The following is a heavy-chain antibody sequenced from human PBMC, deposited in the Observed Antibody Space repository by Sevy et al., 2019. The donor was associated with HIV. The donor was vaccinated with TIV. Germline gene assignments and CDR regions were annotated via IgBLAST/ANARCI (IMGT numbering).Heavy chain of an antibody. V-gene: IGHV4-59*01. CDR1: GGSISSYY. Sequence: SETLSLTCTVSGGSISSYYWSWIRQPPGKGLEWIGYIYYSGSTNYNPSLKSRDTISVDTSKNQFSLKLSSVTAADTAVYYCARGILGYCSGGSCFGFDYWGQGTLVTVSS. J-gene: IGHJ4*02. D-gene: IGHD2-15*01. CDR3: ARGILGYCSGGSCFGFDY. CDR2: IYYSGST.